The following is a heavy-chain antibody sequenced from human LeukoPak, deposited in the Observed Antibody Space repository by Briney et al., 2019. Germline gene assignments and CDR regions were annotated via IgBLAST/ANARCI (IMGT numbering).Heavy chain of an antibody. CDR3: ATHRSNAFDV. J-gene: IGHJ3*01. CDR2: INDNGRST. Sequence: GGSLRLSCAASGFTFSSYGMTWLRQAPGKGLAWVSTINDNGRSTHYADSVKGRFTISRDNSKNTLYLQMNSLRAEDTAVYYCATHRSNAFDVWGQGTTVTVSS. CDR1: GFTFSSYG. V-gene: IGHV3-23*01.